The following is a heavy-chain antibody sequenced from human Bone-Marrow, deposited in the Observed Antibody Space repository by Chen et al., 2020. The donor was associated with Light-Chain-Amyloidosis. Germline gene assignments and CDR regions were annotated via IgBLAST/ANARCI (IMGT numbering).Heavy chain of an antibody. CDR2: IYPDDSDA. CDR3: ARRRDGYNFDY. Sequence: EVQLEQSGPEVKKPGESLKISCKGSGYTFPNYWIDWVRQMPGKGLEWKGAIYPDDSDARYSPSFEGQVTISADKSITTAYLQWRSLKASDTAMYYCARRRDGYNFDYWGQGTLVTVSS. CDR1: GYTFPNYW. V-gene: IGHV5-51*01. J-gene: IGHJ4*02. D-gene: IGHD5-12*01.